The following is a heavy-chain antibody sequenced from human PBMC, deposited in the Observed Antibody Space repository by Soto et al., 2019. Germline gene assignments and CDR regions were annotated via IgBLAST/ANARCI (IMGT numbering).Heavy chain of an antibody. D-gene: IGHD3-3*01. V-gene: IGHV2-5*02. CDR1: GFSLSTSGAA. J-gene: IGHJ5*01. CDR3: AHRQLPTFFGVVTHTDVWCDS. Sequence: QITLKESGPTLVNPTQTLTLTCTFSGFSLSTSGAAVGWIRQPPGKALEWLALVYWDDAKRYSPSIKNRVTITKNTPKDQFVLTLPNAVPVQTATYYCAHRQLPTFFGVVTHTDVWCDSWVKGTLVTVPS. CDR2: VYWDDAK.